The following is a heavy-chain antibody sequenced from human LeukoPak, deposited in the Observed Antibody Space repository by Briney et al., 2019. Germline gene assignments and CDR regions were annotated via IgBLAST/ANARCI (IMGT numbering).Heavy chain of an antibody. V-gene: IGHV3-21*01. D-gene: IGHD3-9*01. CDR1: GFTFSSYA. CDR2: ISSSSTYI. CDR3: ARGDYDILTGYYKAPGPY. Sequence: GRSLRLSCAPSGFTFSSYATDWVRQAPGKGLEWVASISSSSTYIYYADSVKGRFTISRDHAKNSLYLQMNSLRAEDTAVYYCARGDYDILTGYYKAPGPYWGQGTLVTVSS. J-gene: IGHJ4*02.